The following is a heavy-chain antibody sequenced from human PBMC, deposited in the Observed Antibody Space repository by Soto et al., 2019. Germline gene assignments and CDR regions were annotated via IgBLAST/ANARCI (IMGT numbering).Heavy chain of an antibody. Sequence: ASVKVSCKASGYTFTSYYMHWVRQAPGQGLEWMGIINPSGGSTSYAQKFQGRVTMTRDTSTSTVYMELSSLRSEDTAVYYCARGGVQLWLAPLLYYYGMDVWGQGTTVTVSS. CDR2: INPSGGST. V-gene: IGHV1-46*01. CDR3: ARGGVQLWLAPLLYYYGMDV. J-gene: IGHJ6*02. D-gene: IGHD5-18*01. CDR1: GYTFTSYY.